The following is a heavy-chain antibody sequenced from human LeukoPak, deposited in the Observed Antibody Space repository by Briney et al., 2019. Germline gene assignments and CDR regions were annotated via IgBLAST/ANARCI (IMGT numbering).Heavy chain of an antibody. CDR1: GFTFSSYA. Sequence: GGSLRLSCAASGFTFSSYAMSWVRQAPGKGLEWVSAISGSGGSTYYADSVKGRFTIFRDNSKNTLYLQMNSLRAEDTAVYYCARDLKSSWYYGSGSPGGMDVWGQGTTVTASS. CDR3: ARDLKSSWYYGSGSPGGMDV. CDR2: ISGSGGST. V-gene: IGHV3-23*01. J-gene: IGHJ6*02. D-gene: IGHD3-10*01.